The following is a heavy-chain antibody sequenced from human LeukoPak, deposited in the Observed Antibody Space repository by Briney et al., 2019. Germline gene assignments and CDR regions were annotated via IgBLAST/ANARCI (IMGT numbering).Heavy chain of an antibody. CDR1: GGSLSSHF. D-gene: IGHD2-2*01. V-gene: IGHV4-59*11. Sequence: SETLSLTCTVSGGSLSSHFCTWSRHPPAKGLEWIGYIHYSGSTNYNPSLKSRVSISVDTSKNEFSLKLSSVTAADTAVYYCARDFLECSRASCLNWFDPWGQGTLVTVSS. CDR3: ARDFLECSRASCLNWFDP. CDR2: IHYSGST. J-gene: IGHJ5*02.